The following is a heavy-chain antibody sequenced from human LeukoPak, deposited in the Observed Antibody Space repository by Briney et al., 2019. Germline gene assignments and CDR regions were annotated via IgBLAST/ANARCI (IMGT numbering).Heavy chain of an antibody. V-gene: IGHV3-7*01. D-gene: IGHD4-23*01. Sequence: GGSLRLSCAASGFTVSSNYMSWVRQAPGKGLEWVGNIKQDGSEKHYVDSVKGRFTISRNNAKNSLYLEMDNVRAEDTAVYYCARDEDGHNSLPFDIWGQGTMVSVSS. CDR3: ARDEDGHNSLPFDI. CDR1: GFTVSSNY. J-gene: IGHJ3*02. CDR2: IKQDGSEK.